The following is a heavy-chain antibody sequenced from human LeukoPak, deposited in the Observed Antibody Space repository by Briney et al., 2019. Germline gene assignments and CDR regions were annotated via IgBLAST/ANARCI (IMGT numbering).Heavy chain of an antibody. CDR2: IHSSGTVK. V-gene: IGHV3-48*03. Sequence: GGSLRLSCVVPRFPFSIYEMNWVRQAPGKGLEWVSNIHSSGTVKYYSDSVKGRFSISRDNAKSSLYLQMNSLRVEDTAVYYCALLTVASDFDYWGQGALVTVSS. J-gene: IGHJ4*02. CDR1: RFPFSIYE. D-gene: IGHD5-12*01. CDR3: ALLTVASDFDY.